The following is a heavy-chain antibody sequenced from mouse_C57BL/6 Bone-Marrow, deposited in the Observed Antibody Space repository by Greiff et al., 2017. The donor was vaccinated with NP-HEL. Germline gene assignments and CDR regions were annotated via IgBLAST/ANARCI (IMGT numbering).Heavy chain of an antibody. Sequence: EVMLVESGGGLVKPGGSLKLSCAASGFTFSDYGMHWVRQAPEKGLEWVAYISSGSSTIYYADTVKGRFPITKDSAKNTLFRQMTSLRSEDTAMYYCARDHYGSSYCWYFDVWGTGTTVTVSS. V-gene: IGHV5-17*01. CDR3: ARDHYGSSYCWYFDV. D-gene: IGHD1-1*01. CDR1: GFTFSDYG. CDR2: ISSGSSTI. J-gene: IGHJ1*03.